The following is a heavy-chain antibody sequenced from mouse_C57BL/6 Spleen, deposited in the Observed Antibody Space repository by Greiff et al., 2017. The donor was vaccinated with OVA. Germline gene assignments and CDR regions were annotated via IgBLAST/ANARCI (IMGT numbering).Heavy chain of an antibody. CDR3: TLETTVVAKDY. CDR2: IDPETGGT. V-gene: IGHV1-15*01. J-gene: IGHJ2*01. D-gene: IGHD1-1*01. CDR1: GYTFTDYE. Sequence: QVQLQQSGAELVRPGASVTLSCKASGYTFTDYEMHWVKQTPVHGLEWIGAIDPETGGTAYNQKFKGKAILTADKSSSTAYMELRSLTSEDSAVYYFTLETTVVAKDYWGQGTTLTVSS.